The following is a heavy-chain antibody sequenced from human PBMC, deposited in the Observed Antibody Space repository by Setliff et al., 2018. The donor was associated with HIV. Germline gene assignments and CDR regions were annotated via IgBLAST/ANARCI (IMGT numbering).Heavy chain of an antibody. D-gene: IGHD6-19*01. Sequence: SETLSLTCTLSGGSISSPYWSWIRQPPGKGLEWIGSIYYSGSTNYNPSLKSRVTISVDTSKNQLSLRLSSVTAADTAVYYCARAGRYSSGWAPFDCWGQGTLVTVSS. CDR1: GGSISSPY. CDR3: ARAGRYSSGWAPFDC. J-gene: IGHJ4*02. V-gene: IGHV4-59*11. CDR2: IYYSGST.